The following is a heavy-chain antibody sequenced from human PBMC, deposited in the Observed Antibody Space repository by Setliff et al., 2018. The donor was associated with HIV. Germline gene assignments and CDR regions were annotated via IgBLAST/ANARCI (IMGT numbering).Heavy chain of an antibody. Sequence: ASVKVSCKASGDTFSSYVITWVRQAPGQGLEWMGWINPNSSDTNYAQKFQGRVTMTRDTSISTAYMDLSRLRSDDTAVYYCARRVPPIPSGDLDYWGQGTLVTVSS. J-gene: IGHJ4*02. V-gene: IGHV1-2*02. CDR1: GDTFSSYV. D-gene: IGHD4-17*01. CDR2: INPNSSDT. CDR3: ARRVPPIPSGDLDY.